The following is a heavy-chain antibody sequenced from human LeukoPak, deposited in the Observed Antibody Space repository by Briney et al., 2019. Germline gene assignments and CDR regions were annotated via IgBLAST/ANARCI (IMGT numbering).Heavy chain of an antibody. V-gene: IGHV1-2*02. D-gene: IGHD3-10*01. J-gene: IGHJ4*02. Sequence: ASVKVSCKASGYTFTGYYMHWVRQAPGQGLEWMGWMNPNSGGTNYAQKFQGRVTMTRDTSISTAYMELSSLRSDDTAVYYCARESYGSGIVPVEDWGQGTLVTVSS. CDR3: ARESYGSGIVPVED. CDR2: MNPNSGGT. CDR1: GYTFTGYY.